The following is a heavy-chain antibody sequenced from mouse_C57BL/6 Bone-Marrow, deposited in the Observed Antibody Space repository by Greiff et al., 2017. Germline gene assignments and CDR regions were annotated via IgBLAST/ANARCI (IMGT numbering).Heavy chain of an antibody. CDR1: GFTFSSYG. J-gene: IGHJ4*01. CDR2: ISSGGSYT. V-gene: IGHV5-6*01. D-gene: IGHD1-3*01. CDR3: ARLVDYSMDY. Sequence: EVMLVESGGDLVKPGGSLKLSCAASGFTFSSYGMSWVRQPPDKRLEWVATISSGGSYTYYPDSVKGRFTLSRDNAKNTLNRQMSSLKSEETAMYYCARLVDYSMDYWGQGTSVTVSS.